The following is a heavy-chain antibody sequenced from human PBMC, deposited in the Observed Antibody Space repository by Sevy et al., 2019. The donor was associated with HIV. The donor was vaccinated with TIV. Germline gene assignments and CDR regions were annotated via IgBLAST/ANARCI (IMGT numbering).Heavy chain of an antibody. V-gene: IGHV3-23*01. Sequence: GGSLRLSCAASGFIFGNHAMSWVRQTPGKGLEWVSGITSTGSTTYYMDSGKGRFTISRDNSKNTLYLQMNSLRAEDTAVYYCAKDLGWPLWGQGTLVTVSS. CDR2: ITSTGSTT. CDR1: GFIFGNHA. D-gene: IGHD2-15*01. J-gene: IGHJ4*02. CDR3: AKDLGWPL.